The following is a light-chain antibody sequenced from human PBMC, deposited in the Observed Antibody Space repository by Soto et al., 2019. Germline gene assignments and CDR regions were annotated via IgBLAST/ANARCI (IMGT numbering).Light chain of an antibody. CDR2: GAS. CDR3: QQYASSPLA. V-gene: IGKV3-20*01. J-gene: IGKJ4*01. CDR1: QNVGRNN. Sequence: EIVLTQSPGTLSLSPGERATLSCRASQNVGRNNLAWYQQKPGQAPRLLIHGASSRATGNRDRFSGSGSGTDFILTISWQDPEDFAVNYCQQYASSPLAFGGVNKVEI.